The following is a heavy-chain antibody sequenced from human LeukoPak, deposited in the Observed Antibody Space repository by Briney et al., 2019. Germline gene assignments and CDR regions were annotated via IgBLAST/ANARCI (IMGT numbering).Heavy chain of an antibody. V-gene: IGHV4-59*08. CDR3: ARRYRRDGYRWFDP. D-gene: IGHD5-24*01. CDR2: IYYSGST. J-gene: IGHJ5*02. CDR1: GGSISSYY. Sequence: SETLSLTCTVSGGSISSYYWSWIRQPPGKGLEWIGYIYYSGSTNYNPSLKSRVTISVDTSKNQFSLKLSSVTAADTAVYYCARRYRRDGYRWFDPWGQGTLVTVSS.